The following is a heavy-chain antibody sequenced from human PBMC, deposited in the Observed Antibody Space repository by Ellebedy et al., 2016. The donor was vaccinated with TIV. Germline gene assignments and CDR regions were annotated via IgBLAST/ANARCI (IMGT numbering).Heavy chain of an antibody. CDR2: INPSGGST. CDR1: GYTFTSYY. V-gene: IGHV1-46*01. Sequence: ASVKVSCKASGYTFTSYYMHWVRQAPGQGLEWMGIINPSGGSTSYAQKFQGRVTMTRDTSTSTAYMELSSLRSEDTAVYYCARGGVGRYCTNGVCLQALDYWGQGTLVTVSS. D-gene: IGHD2-8*01. CDR3: ARGGVGRYCTNGVCLQALDY. J-gene: IGHJ4*02.